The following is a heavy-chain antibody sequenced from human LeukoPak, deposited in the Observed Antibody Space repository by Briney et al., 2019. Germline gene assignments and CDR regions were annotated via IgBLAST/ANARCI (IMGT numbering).Heavy chain of an antibody. J-gene: IGHJ4*02. CDR3: AKIPKGGYFDS. CDR1: GFTFSSYA. Sequence: GGSLRLSCAASGFTFSSYAMSWVRQAPGKGLEWVSVIYSGGSTYYADSVKGRFTISRDSSKNTLSLQMNSLRAEDTAVYYCAKIPKGGYFDSWGQGTLVTVSS. V-gene: IGHV3-23*03. CDR2: IYSGGST. D-gene: IGHD2-2*01.